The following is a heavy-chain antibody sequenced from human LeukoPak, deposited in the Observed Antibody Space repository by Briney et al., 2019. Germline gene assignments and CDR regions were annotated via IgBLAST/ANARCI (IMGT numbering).Heavy chain of an antibody. CDR2: ISSSGSTI. D-gene: IGHD5-12*01. V-gene: IGHV3-11*01. CDR3: ARDIRDAYSGSTLGY. Sequence: PGGSLRLSCAASGFTFSDYYMSWIRQAPGKGLEWVSYISSSGSTIYYADSVKGRFTISRDNAKNSLYLQMNSLRAEDTAVYYSARDIRDAYSGSTLGYWGQGTLVTVSS. CDR1: GFTFSDYY. J-gene: IGHJ4*02.